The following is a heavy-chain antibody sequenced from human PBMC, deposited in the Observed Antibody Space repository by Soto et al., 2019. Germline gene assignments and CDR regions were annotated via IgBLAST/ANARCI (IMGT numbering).Heavy chain of an antibody. CDR2: IYPGDSDT. D-gene: IGHD3-3*01. Sequence: GESLKISCKVSGYSFTSYWIGWVRQMPGKGLEWMGIIYPGDSDTRYSPSFQGQVTISADKSISTAYLQWSSLKASDTAMYYCARSATIFGVVIPSYAFDIWGQGTMVTVSS. CDR3: ARSATIFGVVIPSYAFDI. J-gene: IGHJ3*02. V-gene: IGHV5-51*01. CDR1: GYSFTSYW.